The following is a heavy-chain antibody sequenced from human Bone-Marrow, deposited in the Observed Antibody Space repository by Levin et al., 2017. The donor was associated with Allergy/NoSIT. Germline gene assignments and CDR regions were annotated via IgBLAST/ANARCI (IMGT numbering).Heavy chain of an antibody. J-gene: IGHJ1*01. Sequence: GESLKISCAASGFIFGNYAMSWVRQAPGKGLEWVSGITGSGDNTNYADSVKGRFTISRDNSKNTLFLQLNSLRAEDTALYYCTKGGHYGDYQMGWGQGTLVTVS. D-gene: IGHD4-17*01. CDR3: TKGGHYGDYQMG. CDR2: ITGSGDNT. CDR1: GFIFGNYA. V-gene: IGHV3-23*01.